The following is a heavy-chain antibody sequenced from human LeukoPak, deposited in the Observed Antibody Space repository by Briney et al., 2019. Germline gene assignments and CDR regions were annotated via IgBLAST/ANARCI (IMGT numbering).Heavy chain of an antibody. CDR3: ASLWFDP. J-gene: IGHJ5*02. V-gene: IGHV3-48*03. CDR1: GFQFSTYE. Sequence: GGSLRLSCAASGFQFSTYEMNWVRQAPGKGLEWVSYISTGGSTTYYVDSVKGRFTISRDNTKNSLYLQMNSLRAEDTAVYYCASLWFDPWGQGSLVTVSS. CDR2: ISTGGSTT.